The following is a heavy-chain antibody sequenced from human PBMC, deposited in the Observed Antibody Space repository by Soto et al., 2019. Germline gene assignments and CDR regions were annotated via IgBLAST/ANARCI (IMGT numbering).Heavy chain of an antibody. V-gene: IGHV4-39*01. CDR1: GGSISTRSYY. CDR3: YADPNAVMDV. Sequence: SETLSLTCTVSGGSISTRSYYWGWIRQPPGKGLQWIASIYYSGNTYYNPSLKSRVTVSVDTSKNQFSLKLSSVTAADTAVYYCYADPNAVMDVWGQGTTVTVSS. CDR2: IYYSGNT. J-gene: IGHJ6*02.